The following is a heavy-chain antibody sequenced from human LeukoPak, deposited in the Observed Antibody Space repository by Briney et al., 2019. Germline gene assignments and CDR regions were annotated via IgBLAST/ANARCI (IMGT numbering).Heavy chain of an antibody. CDR1: GGSNSSGGYS. V-gene: IGHV4-30-2*01. CDR2: IYHSGST. J-gene: IGHJ4*02. Sequence: SETLSLTCTVSGGSNSSGGYSWSWIRQPPGKGLEWIGYIYHSGSTYYNPSLKSRVTISVDRSKNQFSLKLSSVTAADTAVYYCARHSSGYYYDPFFDYWGQGTLVTVSS. CDR3: ARHSSGYYYDPFFDY. D-gene: IGHD3-22*01.